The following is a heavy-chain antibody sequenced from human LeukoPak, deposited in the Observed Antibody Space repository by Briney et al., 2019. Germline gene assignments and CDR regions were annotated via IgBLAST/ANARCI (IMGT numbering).Heavy chain of an antibody. J-gene: IGHJ4*02. CDR2: ISYDGSNK. CDR3: ARTGDGDY. CDR1: GFTFSSYA. Sequence: PGTSLRLSCAASGFTFSSYAMHWVRQAPGKVLEWVAVISYDGSNKYYADSVKGRFTISRDNSKNTLYLQMNSLRAEDTAVYYCARTGDGDYWGQGTLVTVSS. D-gene: IGHD3-16*01. V-gene: IGHV3-30-3*01.